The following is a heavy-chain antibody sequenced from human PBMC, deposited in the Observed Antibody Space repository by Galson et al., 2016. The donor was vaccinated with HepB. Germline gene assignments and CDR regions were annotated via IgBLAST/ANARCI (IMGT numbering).Heavy chain of an antibody. J-gene: IGHJ4*02. Sequence: QSGADVKKPGESLKISCKGSGYRFANYWIAWVRQMPGKGLEWMGIIYPDDSDTTYGPSFQGQVTISADKSISTAYLEWSSLKASDTAMYYCARQHYGSESEDRHFDHWGRGTLVTVSS. CDR2: IYPDDSDT. D-gene: IGHD3-10*01. CDR1: GYRFANYW. V-gene: IGHV5-51*01. CDR3: ARQHYGSESEDRHFDH.